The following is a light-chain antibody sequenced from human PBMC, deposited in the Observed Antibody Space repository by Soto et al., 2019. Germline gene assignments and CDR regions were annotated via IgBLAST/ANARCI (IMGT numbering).Light chain of an antibody. CDR2: DVN. CDR1: SSDNGGYNY. J-gene: IGLJ1*01. Sequence: QSALTQPASVSGSPGQSITISCTGTSSDNGGYNYVSWYQHHPGKSPKIMIYDVNNRPSGVSNRFSGSKSGNTASLTISGLQPEDEADYYCSSYTTSNTRQIVFGTGTKVTVL. CDR3: SSYTTSNTRQIV. V-gene: IGLV2-14*03.